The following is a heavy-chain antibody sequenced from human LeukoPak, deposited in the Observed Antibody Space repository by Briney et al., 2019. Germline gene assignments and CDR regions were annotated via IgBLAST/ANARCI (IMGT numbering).Heavy chain of an antibody. Sequence: SVKVSCKASGGTFSSYAISWVRQAPGQGLEWMGRIIPIFGTANYAQKFQGRVTITTDESTSTAYMELSSLRSEDTAVYYCATRLRFLESYYFDYWGQGTLVTVSS. D-gene: IGHD3-3*01. CDR2: IIPIFGTA. J-gene: IGHJ4*02. CDR1: GGTFSSYA. CDR3: ATRLRFLESYYFDY. V-gene: IGHV1-69*05.